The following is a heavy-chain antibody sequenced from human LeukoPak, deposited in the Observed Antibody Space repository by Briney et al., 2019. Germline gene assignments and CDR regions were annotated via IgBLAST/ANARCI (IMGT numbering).Heavy chain of an antibody. CDR3: ARGVLITMVRGVIMDV. V-gene: IGHV3-7*03. Sequence: PGGSLRLSCAASGFTFSSYWMSWVRQAPGKGLEWVANIKQDGSEKYYVDSVKGRFTISRDNAKNSLYLQMNSLRAEDTAVYYCARGVLITMVRGVIMDVWGQGTTVTVSS. CDR2: IKQDGSEK. D-gene: IGHD3-10*01. J-gene: IGHJ6*02. CDR1: GFTFSSYW.